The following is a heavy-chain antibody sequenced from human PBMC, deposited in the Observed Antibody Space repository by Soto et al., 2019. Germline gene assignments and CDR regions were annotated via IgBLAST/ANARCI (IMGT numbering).Heavy chain of an antibody. CDR1: GYTFTSYA. J-gene: IGHJ5*02. Sequence: GASVKVSCKASGYTFTSYAMHWVRQAPGQRLEWMGWINAGNGNTKYSQKFQGRVTITRDTSASTAYMELSSLRSEDTAVYYCARDYGDYDWFDPWGQGTLVIVSS. CDR2: INAGNGNT. D-gene: IGHD4-17*01. CDR3: ARDYGDYDWFDP. V-gene: IGHV1-3*01.